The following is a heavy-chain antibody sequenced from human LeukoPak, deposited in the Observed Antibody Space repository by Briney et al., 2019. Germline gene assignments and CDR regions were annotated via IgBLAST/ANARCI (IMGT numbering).Heavy chain of an antibody. CDR2: ISSGSSYI. V-gene: IGHV3-21*01. CDR1: GFIFGSYS. CDR3: ARVRGEGAYDAFDI. J-gene: IGHJ3*02. D-gene: IGHD2-21*01. Sequence: PGGSLRLSCAASGFIFGSYSMNWVRQAPGKGLEWVSSISSGSSYINYADSVKGRFTISRDNSKKSLYLQMNSLRAEDTAMYYCARVRGEGAYDAFDIWGQGTMVTVSS.